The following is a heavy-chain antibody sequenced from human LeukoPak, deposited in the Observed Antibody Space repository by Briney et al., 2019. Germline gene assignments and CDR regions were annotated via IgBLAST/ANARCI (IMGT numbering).Heavy chain of an antibody. V-gene: IGHV4-31*03. J-gene: IGHJ5*02. CDR3: ARDLVLGSGENWFDP. Sequence: SETLSLTCTVSGGSISSGGYYWSWIRQHPGKGLEWIGYIYYSGSTYYNPSLKSRVTISVDTSKNQFSLKLSSVTAADTAVYYCARDLVLGSGENWFDPWGQGTPVTVSS. CDR2: IYYSGST. D-gene: IGHD3-10*02. CDR1: GGSISSGGYY.